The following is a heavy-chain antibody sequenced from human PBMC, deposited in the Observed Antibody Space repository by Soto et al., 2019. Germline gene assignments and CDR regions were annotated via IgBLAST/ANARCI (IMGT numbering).Heavy chain of an antibody. V-gene: IGHV5-51*01. CDR2: IYPGDSDT. CDR3: AKTDGYEVEY. D-gene: IGHD5-18*01. Sequence: LGESLKISCKGSGYSFDSYWIAWVRQMPGKGLEWMGSIYPGDSDTTYSPSIQGQVTISADKSSTTVYLQWNTLKASDTAMYYCAKTDGYEVEYWGQGTQVTVSS. CDR1: GYSFDSYW. J-gene: IGHJ4*02.